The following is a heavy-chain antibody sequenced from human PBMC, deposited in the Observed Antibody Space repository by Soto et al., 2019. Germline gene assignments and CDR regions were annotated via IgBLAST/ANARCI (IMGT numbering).Heavy chain of an antibody. Sequence: SETLSLTCTVSGGSISSYYWSWIRQPAGKGLEWIGRIYTSGSTNYNPSLRSRVTMSVDTSKNQFSLKLSSVTAADTAVYYCARSQPYYDILTGYYSAYYYYGMDVWGQGTTVTVSS. V-gene: IGHV4-4*07. J-gene: IGHJ6*02. D-gene: IGHD3-9*01. CDR2: IYTSGST. CDR1: GGSISSYY. CDR3: ARSQPYYDILTGYYSAYYYYGMDV.